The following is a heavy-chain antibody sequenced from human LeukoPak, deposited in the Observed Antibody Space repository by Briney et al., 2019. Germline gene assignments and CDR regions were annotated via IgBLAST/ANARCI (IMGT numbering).Heavy chain of an antibody. V-gene: IGHV4-30-4*01. Sequence: SSETLSLTCSVSGGSISSGDHYWNWIRQPPGKGLEWIGYIYYSGSTYYNASLKSRVSISLDTSKNQFSLKLSSVTAADTAVYFCARDSTYYPGSGLDYWGQGTLVTVSS. CDR1: GGSISSGDHY. D-gene: IGHD3-10*01. CDR2: IYYSGST. J-gene: IGHJ4*02. CDR3: ARDSTYYPGSGLDY.